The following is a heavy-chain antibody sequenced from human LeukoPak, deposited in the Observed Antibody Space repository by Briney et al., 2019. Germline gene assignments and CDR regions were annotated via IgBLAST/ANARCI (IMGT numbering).Heavy chain of an antibody. D-gene: IGHD3-16*02. CDR2: IWYDGSNK. CDR3: ARGSATYYDYVWGSYPLDY. V-gene: IGHV3-33*08. CDR1: GFTFSSYA. J-gene: IGHJ4*02. Sequence: GGSLRLSCAASGFTFSSYAMSWVRQAPGKGLEWVAVIWYDGSNKYYADSVKGRFTISRDNSKTTLYLQMNSLRAEDTAVYYCARGSATYYDYVWGSYPLDYWGQGTLVTVSS.